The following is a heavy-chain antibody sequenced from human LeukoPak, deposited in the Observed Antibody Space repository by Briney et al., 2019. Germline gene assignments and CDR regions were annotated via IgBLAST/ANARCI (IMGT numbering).Heavy chain of an antibody. V-gene: IGHV4-4*07. CDR2: IYTSGST. Sequence: SETLPLTCTVSGGSISSYYWSWIRQPAGKGLEWIGRIYTSGSTNYSPSLKSRVTMSVDTSKNQFSLKLSSVTAADTAVYYCARERPIVGVDYWGQGTLVTVSS. J-gene: IGHJ4*02. D-gene: IGHD1-26*01. CDR3: ARERPIVGVDY. CDR1: GGSISSYY.